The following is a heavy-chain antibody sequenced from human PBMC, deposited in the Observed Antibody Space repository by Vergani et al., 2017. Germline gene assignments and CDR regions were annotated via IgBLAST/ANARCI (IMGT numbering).Heavy chain of an antibody. CDR1: GFTFSSYG. V-gene: IGHV3-30*18. D-gene: IGHD3-3*01. CDR2: ISYDGSNK. J-gene: IGHJ6*03. CDR3: AKDSSRSHGYDFWSGGYYYYYMDV. Sequence: QVQLVESGGGVVQPGRSLRLSCAASGFTFSSYGMHWVRQAPGKGLEWVAVISYDGSNKYYADSVKGRFTISRDNSKNTLYLQMNSLRAEDTSVYYCAKDSSRSHGYDFWSGGYYYYYMDVWGKGTTVTVSS.